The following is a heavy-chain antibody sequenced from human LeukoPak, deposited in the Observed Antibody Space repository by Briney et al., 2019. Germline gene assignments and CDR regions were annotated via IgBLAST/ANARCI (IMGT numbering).Heavy chain of an antibody. CDR3: AKDPGDKAVDRWFDP. J-gene: IGHJ5*02. Sequence: PGGSLRLSCAATGFSFTTYWMSWVRQAPGKWLEWVANIKEDGSDKYYVDSVKGRFSISRDNAKNSLYLQMSSLRAEDTAVYYCAKDPGDKAVDRWFDPWGQGTLVTVSS. CDR1: GFSFTTYW. CDR2: IKEDGSDK. D-gene: IGHD6-19*01. V-gene: IGHV3-7*03.